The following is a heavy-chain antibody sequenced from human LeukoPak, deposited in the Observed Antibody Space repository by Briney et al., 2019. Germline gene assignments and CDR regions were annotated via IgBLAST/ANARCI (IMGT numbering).Heavy chain of an antibody. CDR2: ISSSRNYI. V-gene: IGHV3-21*01. Sequence: GGSLRLSCSASGFTFSSYSMNWVRQAPGKGLEWVSSISSSRNYIYYADSLKGRFTISRDNAKNSLYLQMNSLRAEDTAVYYCAKDYSGYDEGDAFDIWGQGTMVTVSS. CDR1: GFTFSSYS. D-gene: IGHD5-12*01. J-gene: IGHJ3*02. CDR3: AKDYSGYDEGDAFDI.